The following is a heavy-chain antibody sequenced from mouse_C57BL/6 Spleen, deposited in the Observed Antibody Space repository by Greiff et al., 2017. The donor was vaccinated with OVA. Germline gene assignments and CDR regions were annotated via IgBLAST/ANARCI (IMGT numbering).Heavy chain of an antibody. CDR2: INPNNGGT. CDR3: ARGRIRYGSSYWYFDV. V-gene: IGHV1-26*01. D-gene: IGHD1-1*01. Sequence: EVQLQQSGPELVKPGASVKISCKASGYTFTDYYMNWVKQSHGKSLEWIGDINPNNGGTSYNQKFKGKATLTVDQSSSTAYMELRSLTSEDSAVYYCARGRIRYGSSYWYFDVWGTGTTVTVSS. CDR1: GYTFTDYY. J-gene: IGHJ1*03.